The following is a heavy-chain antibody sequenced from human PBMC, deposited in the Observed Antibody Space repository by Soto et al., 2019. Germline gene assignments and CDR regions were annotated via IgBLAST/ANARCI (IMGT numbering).Heavy chain of an antibody. CDR2: IIPKFGST. D-gene: IGHD6-13*01. Sequence: QGQLVQSGAEVKKPGSSVKVSCKSSGDTFTSYSIAWMRQAPGQGLEWMGGIIPKFGSTKYARKFQDRVTITADESTSTAYMELSGLRSEDTAVSFCARWRSSSWFVVFFQFWGQGTRVTVSS. V-gene: IGHV1-69*01. CDR1: GDTFTSYS. CDR3: ARWRSSSWFVVFFQF. J-gene: IGHJ1*01.